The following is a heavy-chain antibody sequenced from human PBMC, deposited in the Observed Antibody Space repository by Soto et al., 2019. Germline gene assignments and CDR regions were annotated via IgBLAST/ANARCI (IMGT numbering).Heavy chain of an antibody. J-gene: IGHJ4*02. D-gene: IGHD2-15*01. V-gene: IGHV3-66*01. CDR3: ARGYWVEGYGAGTCFDY. CDR1: GLSVTSNY. Sequence: EVLLVQSGGGLVQPGGSLRLSCAPSGLSVTSNYMAWVRQAPGKGLEWVSVIYSGSTTHHADSVKGRFTISRDSSSNTLYLQMSSLRVEDTALYYCARGYWVEGYGAGTCFDYWGQGTLVTVSS. CDR2: IYSGSTT.